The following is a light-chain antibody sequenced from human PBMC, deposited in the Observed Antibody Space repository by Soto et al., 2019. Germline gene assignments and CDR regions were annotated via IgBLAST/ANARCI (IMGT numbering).Light chain of an antibody. CDR2: GAS. Sequence: EIVLTQSPGTLSLSPGERATLSCRASQSIRSNYVAWYQQKPGQGPRLLIYGASSRATGIPDRFSGSGAGTEFTLIVSRLEPEDFAMYYCQQYGSSTRTFGQGTKVDIK. J-gene: IGKJ1*01. CDR3: QQYGSSTRT. CDR1: QSIRSNY. V-gene: IGKV3-20*01.